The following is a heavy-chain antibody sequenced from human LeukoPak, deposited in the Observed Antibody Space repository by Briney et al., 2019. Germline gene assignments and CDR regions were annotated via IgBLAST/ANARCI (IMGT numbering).Heavy chain of an antibody. CDR2: IYYSGYT. V-gene: IGHV4-59*01. Sequence: SETLSLTCAVSGGSISSYYWSWIRQPPGKGLKWIGNIYYSGYTTYSPSLRSRVTISVDTSKNQFSLKLSSVTAADTAVYYCARGWGVLRYFDWLSYYMDVWGKGTTVTVSS. J-gene: IGHJ6*03. CDR1: GGSISSYY. CDR3: ARGWGVLRYFDWLSYYMDV. D-gene: IGHD3-9*01.